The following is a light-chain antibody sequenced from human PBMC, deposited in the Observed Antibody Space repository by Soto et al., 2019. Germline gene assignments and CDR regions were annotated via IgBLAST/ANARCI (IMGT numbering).Light chain of an antibody. CDR3: AAWDGSLNVYV. CDR2: TNN. Sequence: QSVLTQPPSASGTPGQRVTISCSGSSSSIGSNSVNWYQQLPRTAPKVLIYTNNQRPSGVPDRFSGSKSGTSASLAISGFQSEDEADSYCAAWDGSLNVYVFGTGTKVTVL. CDR1: SSSIGSNS. V-gene: IGLV1-44*01. J-gene: IGLJ1*01.